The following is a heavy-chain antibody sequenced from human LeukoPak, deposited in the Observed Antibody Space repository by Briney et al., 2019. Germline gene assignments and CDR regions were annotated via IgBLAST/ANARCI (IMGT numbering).Heavy chain of an antibody. Sequence: PSETLSLTCTVSGGSISSYYWSWIRQPPGKGPEWIGYIYYSGSTNYNPSLKSRVTISVDTSKSQFSLKLSSVTAADTAVYYCARDHGGGYLFDYWGQGTLVTVSS. CDR3: ARDHGGGYLFDY. V-gene: IGHV4-59*01. CDR2: IYYSGST. D-gene: IGHD1-26*01. CDR1: GGSISSYY. J-gene: IGHJ4*02.